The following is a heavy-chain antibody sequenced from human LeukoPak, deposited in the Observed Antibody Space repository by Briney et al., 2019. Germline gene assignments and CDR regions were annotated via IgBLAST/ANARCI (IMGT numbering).Heavy chain of an antibody. CDR1: GGTFSSYA. J-gene: IGHJ6*02. Sequence: SVKVSCKASGGTFSSYAISWVRQAPGQGLEWMGGIIPIFGTANYAQKFQGRVTITADESTSTAYMELSSLRSEDTAVYYCAGEVSDGYGSEYYYYGMDVWGQGTTVTVSS. CDR2: IIPIFGTA. CDR3: AGEVSDGYGSEYYYYGMDV. D-gene: IGHD5-24*01. V-gene: IGHV1-69*13.